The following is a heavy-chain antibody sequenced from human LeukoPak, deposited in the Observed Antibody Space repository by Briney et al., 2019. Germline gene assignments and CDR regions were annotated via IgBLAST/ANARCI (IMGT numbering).Heavy chain of an antibody. J-gene: IGHJ4*02. Sequence: PGGSLRLSCAASGFTFDSFGMHWVRQAPGRGLEWMALMSYDGTSKYYADSVKGRFTISRDDSKDTLFLEMNSLRGEDTAVYYCVRGPETYFYYSGSSSDFDYWGQGTPVTISS. V-gene: IGHV3-33*01. CDR2: MSYDGTSK. CDR3: VRGPETYFYYSGSSSDFDY. CDR1: GFTFDSFG. D-gene: IGHD3-10*01.